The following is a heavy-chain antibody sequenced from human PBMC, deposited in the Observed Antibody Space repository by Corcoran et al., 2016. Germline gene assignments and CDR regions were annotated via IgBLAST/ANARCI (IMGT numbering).Heavy chain of an antibody. CDR3: ARDEPRGIAVAGTPTYYYYYGMDV. J-gene: IGHJ6*02. D-gene: IGHD6-19*01. CDR2: IIPIFGTA. Sequence: QVQLVQSGAEVKKPGSSVKVSCKASGGTFSSYAISWVRQAPGQGLEWMGGIIPIFGTANYAQKFQGRVTITADESTSTAYRELSSLRSEDTAVYYWARDEPRGIAVAGTPTYYYYYGMDVWGQGTTVTVSS. V-gene: IGHV1-69*01. CDR1: GGTFSSYA.